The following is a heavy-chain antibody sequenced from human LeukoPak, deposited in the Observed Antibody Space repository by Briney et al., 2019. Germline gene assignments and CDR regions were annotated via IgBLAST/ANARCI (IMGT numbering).Heavy chain of an antibody. V-gene: IGHV3-30*02. Sequence: GGSLRLSCVASGFTFSSYGMQWVRQAPGKGLEWVAFIRYDGSNEYYGESAKGRFTISRDNSKNTVYLQMNSLRPEDTGIYYCAKDLTIVRYVSSSGDSWGQGTRVTVSS. D-gene: IGHD2-8*01. CDR2: IRYDGSNE. CDR1: GFTFSSYG. J-gene: IGHJ4*02. CDR3: AKDLTIVRYVSSSGDS.